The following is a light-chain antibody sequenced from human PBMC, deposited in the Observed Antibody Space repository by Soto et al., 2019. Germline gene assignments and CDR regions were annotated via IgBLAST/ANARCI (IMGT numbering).Light chain of an antibody. V-gene: IGLV1-44*01. CDR1: SFNIGSNT. J-gene: IGLJ3*02. Sequence: QSVLTQPPSASGTPGQRVIISCSGSSFNIGSNTVNWYQQLPGTAPKLLMYNNNQRPSGVPDRFSGSKSGTSASLAISGLQSEDEADYYCAAWDDSLGGVFGGGTKLTVL. CDR3: AAWDDSLGGV. CDR2: NNN.